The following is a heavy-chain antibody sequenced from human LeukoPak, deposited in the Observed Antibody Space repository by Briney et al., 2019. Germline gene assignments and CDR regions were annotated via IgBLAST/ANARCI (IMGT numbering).Heavy chain of an antibody. CDR2: ISYDGSNK. CDR3: AKSPQWLVIDC. Sequence: QSGGSLRLSCAASGFTFSSYGMHWVRQAPGKGLEWVAVISYDGSNKYYADSVKGRFTISRDNSKNTLYLQMNSLRAEDTAVYYCAKSPQWLVIDCWGQGTLVTVSS. CDR1: GFTFSSYG. J-gene: IGHJ4*02. D-gene: IGHD6-19*01. V-gene: IGHV3-30*18.